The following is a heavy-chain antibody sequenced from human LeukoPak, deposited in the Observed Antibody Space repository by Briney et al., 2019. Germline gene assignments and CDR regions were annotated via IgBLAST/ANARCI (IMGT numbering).Heavy chain of an antibody. Sequence: GGSLRLSCAASGFSFSTYAMSWVRQAPGKGLVWVSRINSDGSSTTYADSVKGRFTISRDNAKNTLYLQMNSLRVEDTAVYYCARVAVSSSWYSDYWGQGTLVTVSS. CDR1: GFSFSTYA. V-gene: IGHV3-74*01. D-gene: IGHD6-13*01. J-gene: IGHJ4*02. CDR3: ARVAVSSSWYSDY. CDR2: INSDGSST.